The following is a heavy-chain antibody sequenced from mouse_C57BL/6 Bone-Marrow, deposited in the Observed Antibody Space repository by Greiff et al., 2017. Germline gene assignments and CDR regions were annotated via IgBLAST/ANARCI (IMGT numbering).Heavy chain of an antibody. Sequence: EVQLQESGPELVKPGASVKIPCKASGYTFTDYNMDWVKQSHGKSLEWIGDINPNNGGTIYNQKFKGKATLTVDKSSSTAYMELRSLTSEDTAVYYCARDSSYPYYYAMDYWGQGTSVTVSS. CDR1: GYTFTDYN. CDR2: INPNNGGT. J-gene: IGHJ4*01. CDR3: ARDSSYPYYYAMDY. V-gene: IGHV1-18*01. D-gene: IGHD1-1*01.